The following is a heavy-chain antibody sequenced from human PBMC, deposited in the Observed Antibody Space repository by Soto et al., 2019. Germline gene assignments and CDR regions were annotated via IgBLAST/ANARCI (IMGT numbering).Heavy chain of an antibody. Sequence: QVQLQESGPGLVKPSGTLSLTCAVSGGSISSSNWWSWVRQPPGKGMEWIGEIHHSGSTNYNPSLKSRVTIPVDKSKNQFSLKLSSVAAADTAVYYCARAGGDCSSTSCSYYYYGMDVWGQGTTVTASS. CDR2: IHHSGST. V-gene: IGHV4-4*02. D-gene: IGHD2-2*01. CDR3: ARAGGDCSSTSCSYYYYGMDV. J-gene: IGHJ6*02. CDR1: GGSISSSNW.